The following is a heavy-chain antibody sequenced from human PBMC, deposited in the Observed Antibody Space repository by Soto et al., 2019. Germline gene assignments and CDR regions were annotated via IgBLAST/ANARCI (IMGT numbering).Heavy chain of an antibody. V-gene: IGHV1-69*02. Sequence: ASVKVSCKASGGTFSTYTITWVRQAPGQGLEWMGRIIPIIGIINYAQKFQGRVTISADKFTGTAYMELSSLRSEDTAVYYCAIHPSYYGMDVWGQGTTVTVSS. J-gene: IGHJ6*02. CDR2: IIPIIGII. CDR3: AIHPSYYGMDV. CDR1: GGTFSTYT.